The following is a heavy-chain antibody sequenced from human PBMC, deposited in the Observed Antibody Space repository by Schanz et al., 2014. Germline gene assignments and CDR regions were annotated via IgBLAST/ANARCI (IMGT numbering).Heavy chain of an antibody. J-gene: IGHJ4*02. CDR1: GFSFSGFA. CDR3: ARDYAGFDC. CDR2: ISYDGTNK. Sequence: QVQLEESGGGVVQPGGSLRLSCVASGFSFSGFAVHWVRQAPGKGLEWVAVISYDGTNKYYADSVKGRFTISRDNAKNTLYLQMNSLRAEDTAVYYCARDYAGFDCWGQGTLVTVSS. D-gene: IGHD3-16*01. V-gene: IGHV3-30*04.